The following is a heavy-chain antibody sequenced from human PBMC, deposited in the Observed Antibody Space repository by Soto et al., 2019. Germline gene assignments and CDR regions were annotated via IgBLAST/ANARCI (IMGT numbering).Heavy chain of an antibody. CDR2: IKNNGRKI. Sequence: EVQLVESGGDLVQPGGSLRLSCAASGFSFGSSWMTWVRQAPGKGLEWVANIKNNGRKINYLDSVRGRFTVSRDNAKNSLYLEMNSLRAEDTALYYCARDVSPGSSSLYLDAFDIWGQGTMVTVSS. V-gene: IGHV3-7*05. D-gene: IGHD6-13*01. CDR1: GFSFGSSW. J-gene: IGHJ3*02. CDR3: ARDVSPGSSSLYLDAFDI.